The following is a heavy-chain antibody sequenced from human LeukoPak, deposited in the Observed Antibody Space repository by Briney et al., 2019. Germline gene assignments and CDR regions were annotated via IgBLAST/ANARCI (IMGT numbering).Heavy chain of an antibody. Sequence: SGGSLRLSCAASGFTFSIYAMSWVRQAPGKGLEWVSAISGSGGSTYYADSVKGRFTISRDNSKNTLYLQMNSLRAEDTAVYYCAKEMVRGYYYFDYWGQGTLVTVSS. CDR3: AKEMVRGYYYFDY. J-gene: IGHJ4*02. D-gene: IGHD3-10*01. CDR1: GFTFSIYA. V-gene: IGHV3-23*01. CDR2: ISGSGGST.